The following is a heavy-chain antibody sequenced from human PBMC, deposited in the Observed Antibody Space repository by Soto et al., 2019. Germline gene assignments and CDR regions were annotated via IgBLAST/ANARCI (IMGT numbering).Heavy chain of an antibody. Sequence: XATLSLTCSVSAGSLSNYYGTWIRQSPGKGLEWIGEIYHTGSTKYNPSLKSRVAISVDMSKNQFSLTLSSVTPADTAVYYCARGGRGSGLYFLYYFDLWGQGTLVTVSS. J-gene: IGHJ4*02. D-gene: IGHD3-16*01. CDR3: ARGGRGSGLYFLYYFDL. V-gene: IGHV4-59*01. CDR1: AGSLSNYY. CDR2: IYHTGST.